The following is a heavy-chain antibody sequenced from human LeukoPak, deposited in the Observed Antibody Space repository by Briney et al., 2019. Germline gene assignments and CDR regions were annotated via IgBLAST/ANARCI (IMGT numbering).Heavy chain of an antibody. J-gene: IGHJ6*03. Sequence: GGSLRLSCAASGFTFSSYDMHWVRQATGKGLEWVSAIGTAGDTYYPGSVKGRFTISRENAKNSLYLQMNSLRAGDTAVYYCARDPDIMITFGHMDVWGKGTTVTISS. D-gene: IGHD3-16*01. V-gene: IGHV3-13*01. CDR2: IGTAGDT. CDR3: ARDPDIMITFGHMDV. CDR1: GFTFSSYD.